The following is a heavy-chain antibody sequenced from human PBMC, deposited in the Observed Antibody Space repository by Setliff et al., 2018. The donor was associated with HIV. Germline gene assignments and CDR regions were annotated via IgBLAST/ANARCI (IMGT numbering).Heavy chain of an antibody. CDR1: GGSISSISYY. J-gene: IGHJ4*02. CDR2: IYYSGST. D-gene: IGHD2-15*01. V-gene: IGHV4-39*01. CDR3: ARHPPYCSGGSCYRGRGYYFDY. Sequence: SETLSLTCTVSGGSISSISYYWGWIRQPPGKGLEWIGSIYYSGSTYYNPSLKSRVTISVDTSKNQFSLKLNSVTAADTATYYCARHPPYCSGGSCYRGRGYYFDYWGQGTLVTVS.